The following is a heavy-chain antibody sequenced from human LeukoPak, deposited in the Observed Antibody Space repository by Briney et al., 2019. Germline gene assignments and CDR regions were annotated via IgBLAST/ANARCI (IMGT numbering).Heavy chain of an antibody. CDR2: ISYDGSNK. CDR3: ARALADYYDSSRDYYFDY. J-gene: IGHJ4*02. D-gene: IGHD3-22*01. V-gene: IGHV3-30-3*01. Sequence: PGGSLRLSCAASGFTFSSYAMHWVRQAPGKGLEWVAVISYDGSNKYYADSVKGRFTISRDNSKNTLYLQMNSLRAEDTAVYYCARALADYYDSSRDYYFDYWGQGTLVTVSS. CDR1: GFTFSSYA.